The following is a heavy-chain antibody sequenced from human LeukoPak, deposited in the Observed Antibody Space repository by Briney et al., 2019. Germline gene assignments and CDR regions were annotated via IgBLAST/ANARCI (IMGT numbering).Heavy chain of an antibody. V-gene: IGHV4-39*07. CDR3: ARPSGYSYGPHAFDI. CDR2: IYYSGST. CDR1: GGSISSSSYY. Sequence: SETLSLTCTVSGGSISSSSYYWGWIRQPPGKGLERIGSIYYSGSTYYNPSLKSRVTISVDTSKNQFSLKLSSVTAADTAVYYCARPSGYSYGPHAFDIWGQGTMVTVSS. D-gene: IGHD5-18*01. J-gene: IGHJ3*02.